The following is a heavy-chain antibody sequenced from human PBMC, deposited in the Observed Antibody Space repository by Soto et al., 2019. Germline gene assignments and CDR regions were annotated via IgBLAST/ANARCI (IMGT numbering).Heavy chain of an antibody. Sequence: QVQLVQSGAEVKKPGSSVKVSCKASGGTFSSYTISWVRQAPGQGLEWMGRIIPILGIANYAQKFQGRVTITTDQSTSTAYLELSSMRSEYTAVYYCASAGNSGYDPYYFDYWGQGTLVTVSS. CDR3: ASAGNSGYDPYYFDY. CDR1: GGTFSSYT. CDR2: IIPILGIA. J-gene: IGHJ4*02. V-gene: IGHV1-69*02. D-gene: IGHD6-25*01.